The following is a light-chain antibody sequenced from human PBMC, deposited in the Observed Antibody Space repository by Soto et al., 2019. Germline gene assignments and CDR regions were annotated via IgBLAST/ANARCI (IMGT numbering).Light chain of an antibody. V-gene: IGKV1-39*01. CDR1: QSITTY. J-gene: IGKJ1*01. CDR2: NAS. Sequence: DIQMTQSPSSLSASVGDRVTITCRPSQSITTYLNWYQQKPGKAPKLLIYNASSLKSGVPSRFSGSGSGTDFTLTISSLQPEDFATYYCQQGYSNPRTFGQGTKVEIK. CDR3: QQGYSNPRT.